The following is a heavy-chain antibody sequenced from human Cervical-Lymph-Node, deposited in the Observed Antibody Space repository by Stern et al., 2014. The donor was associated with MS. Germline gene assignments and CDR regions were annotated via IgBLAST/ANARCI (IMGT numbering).Heavy chain of an antibody. CDR2: VNDDVTT. Sequence: QVQLVQWGAGLLKPSETLSLTCAVYGGSFSGSYWSWVRQPPGKGLERIGVVNDDVTTNSNPALQRRGTISVEPPKKQLTLKLTAGTAADTAVYYCVRVGGDLNWCDPGGQGTLVTVS. D-gene: IGHD3-10*01. J-gene: IGHJ5*02. CDR1: GGSFSGSY. V-gene: IGHV4-34*01. CDR3: VRVGGDLNWCDP.